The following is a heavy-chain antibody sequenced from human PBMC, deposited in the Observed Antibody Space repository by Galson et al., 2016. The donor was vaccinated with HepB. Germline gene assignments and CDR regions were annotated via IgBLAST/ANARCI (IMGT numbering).Heavy chain of an antibody. CDR1: GFTFSSYT. D-gene: IGHD4-11*01. Sequence: SLRLSCAASGFTFSSYTMHWVRQAPGKSLEHVSSLRSNGDNTYYADFVKGRFTISRDNSKSMLFLQMRSLTAEDTALYFCVKDRGASNKHILDVWGQGTMVTVSS. CDR2: LRSNGDNT. J-gene: IGHJ6*02. V-gene: IGHV3-64D*06. CDR3: VKDRGASNKHILDV.